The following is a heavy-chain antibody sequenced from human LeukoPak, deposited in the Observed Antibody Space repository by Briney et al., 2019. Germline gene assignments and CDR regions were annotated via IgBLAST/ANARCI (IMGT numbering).Heavy chain of an antibody. D-gene: IGHD1-20*01. Sequence: GGSLRLSCAASGFPFSSYSMNWVRQIPGKGLEWVSSISIGSSDIYYADSVRGRFTISRDNAKSSLYLQMNSLRAEDMAVYYCARARGYDSKYYFEYWGQGTLVIVSS. J-gene: IGHJ4*02. V-gene: IGHV3-21*01. CDR3: ARARGYDSKYYFEY. CDR2: ISIGSSDI. CDR1: GFPFSSYS.